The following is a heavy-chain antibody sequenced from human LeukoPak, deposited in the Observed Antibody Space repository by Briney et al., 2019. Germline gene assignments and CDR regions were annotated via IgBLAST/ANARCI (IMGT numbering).Heavy chain of an antibody. Sequence: GGSLRLSCAASGFTFSSYAMHWVRQAPGKGLEYDSAISSNGGSRYYANSVKGRFTISRDNSKNTLYLQMGSLRAEDMAVYYCARGNRDSSGWALDYWGQGTLVTVSS. V-gene: IGHV3-64*01. CDR2: ISSNGGSR. J-gene: IGHJ4*02. D-gene: IGHD6-19*01. CDR1: GFTFSSYA. CDR3: ARGNRDSSGWALDY.